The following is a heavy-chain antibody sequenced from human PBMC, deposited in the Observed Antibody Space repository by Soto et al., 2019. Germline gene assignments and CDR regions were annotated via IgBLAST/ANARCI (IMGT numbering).Heavy chain of an antibody. V-gene: IGHV3-53*01. CDR3: ARVQYSGGYSHAFDI. D-gene: IGHD1-26*01. CDR2: IYSGGST. Sequence: SLRLSCAASGFAVTSSFMTWVRQAPGEGLEWVSVIYSGGSTFYADFVKGRFTISRDNSKNTLDLQMNSLRAEDTAIYYCARVQYSGGYSHAFDIWGQGTMVTVSS. CDR1: GFAVTSSF. J-gene: IGHJ3*02.